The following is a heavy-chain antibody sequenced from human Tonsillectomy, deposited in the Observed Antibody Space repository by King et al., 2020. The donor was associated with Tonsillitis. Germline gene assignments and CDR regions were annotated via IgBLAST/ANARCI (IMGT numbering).Heavy chain of an antibody. V-gene: IGHV3-33*08. J-gene: IGHJ6*03. Sequence: VQLVESGGGVVQPGRSLILPCAAAGFTFSSYGMHWVRQSPAKGLEWVAVIWYDGINKYYADSVKGRFTISRDTSKNTLYLQMNSLRAEDTAVYHCVDYYMDVWGKGTTVTVSS. CDR2: IWYDGINK. CDR1: GFTFSSYG. CDR3: VDYYMDV.